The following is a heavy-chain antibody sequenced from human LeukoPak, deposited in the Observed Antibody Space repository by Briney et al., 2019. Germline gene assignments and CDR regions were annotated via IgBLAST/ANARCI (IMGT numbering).Heavy chain of an antibody. CDR3: AKAGLFVRSYGPTFDY. CDR1: GFTFSSYA. J-gene: IGHJ4*02. D-gene: IGHD1-26*01. CDR2: ISYDGYKK. Sequence: GGSLRLSCAASGFTFSSYAMSWVRQAPGKGLEWVAVISYDGYKKYYADSVEGRFTISRDNSKNTLYLQMNSLRAEDTAVYYCAKAGLFVRSYGPTFDYWGQGTLVTVSS. V-gene: IGHV3-30*04.